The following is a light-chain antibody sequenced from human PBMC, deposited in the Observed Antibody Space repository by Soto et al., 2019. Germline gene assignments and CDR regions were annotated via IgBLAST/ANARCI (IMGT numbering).Light chain of an antibody. Sequence: QSALTQPPSVSGAPGQRVTISCTGSTSNIGAGYDVHWYQHLPGTGPKLLIFGNFNRPSGVPDRVSGSKSGTSASLTITGLQAEDEADYYCQSYDSSLGGYVFGTGTQLTVL. CDR1: TSNIGAGYD. CDR2: GNF. V-gene: IGLV1-40*01. CDR3: QSYDSSLGGYV. J-gene: IGLJ1*01.